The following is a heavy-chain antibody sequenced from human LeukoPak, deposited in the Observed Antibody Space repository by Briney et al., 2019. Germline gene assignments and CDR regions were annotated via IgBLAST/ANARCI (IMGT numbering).Heavy chain of an antibody. CDR1: GGSFSGYY. J-gene: IGHJ4*02. V-gene: IGHV4-34*01. CDR2: VNHSGST. D-gene: IGHD2-2*01. Sequence: SETLSLTCAVYGGSFSGYYWSWIRQPPGKGLEWIGEVNHSGSTNYNPSLKSRVTISVDTSKNQFSLKLGSVTAADTAVYYCARGYCSSTSCYAVESFDYWGQGTLVTVSS. CDR3: ARGYCSSTSCYAVESFDY.